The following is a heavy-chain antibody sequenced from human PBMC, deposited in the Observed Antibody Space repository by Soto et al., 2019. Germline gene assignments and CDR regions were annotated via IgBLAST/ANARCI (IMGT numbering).Heavy chain of an antibody. CDR3: ARSLSAIPGES. V-gene: IGHV3-7*05. Sequence: EVQLVESGGGLVQSGGSLRLSCAATGFSISNYWMSWVRQGPGKGPEWVANIKQDASEKYYVDSAKGRFTISRDNAENSLYLQMTSLRAEDTAVYHCARSLSAIPGESWGQGTLVTVSS. D-gene: IGHD2-21*01. J-gene: IGHJ5*02. CDR1: GFSISNYW. CDR2: IKQDASEK.